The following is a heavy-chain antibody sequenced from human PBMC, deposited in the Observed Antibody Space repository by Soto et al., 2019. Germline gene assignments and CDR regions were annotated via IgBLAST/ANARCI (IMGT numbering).Heavy chain of an antibody. V-gene: IGHV1-2*04. Sequence: VQLVQSGAEVKKPGASVKVSCKASGYTFTGYYMHWVRQAPGQGLEWMGWINPNSGGTNYAQKFQGWVTMTRDTSISTAYMELSRLRSDDTAVYYCARGVTIAAAGDWYMDVWGKGTTVTVSS. CDR1: GYTFTGYY. CDR3: ARGVTIAAAGDWYMDV. D-gene: IGHD6-13*01. J-gene: IGHJ6*03. CDR2: INPNSGGT.